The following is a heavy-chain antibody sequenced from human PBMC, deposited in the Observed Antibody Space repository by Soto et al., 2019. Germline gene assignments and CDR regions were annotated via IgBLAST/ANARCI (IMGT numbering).Heavy chain of an antibody. V-gene: IGHV3-23*01. D-gene: IGHD6-13*01. Sequence: GGSLRLSCAASGFTFSSYAMSWVRQAPGKGLEWVSAISGSGGSTYYADSVKGRFTISRDNSKNTLYLQMNSLRAEDTAVYYCAKDLRVAAAGNLVVFYYYGMDVWGQGTTVTVSS. J-gene: IGHJ6*02. CDR3: AKDLRVAAAGNLVVFYYYGMDV. CDR2: ISGSGGST. CDR1: GFTFSSYA.